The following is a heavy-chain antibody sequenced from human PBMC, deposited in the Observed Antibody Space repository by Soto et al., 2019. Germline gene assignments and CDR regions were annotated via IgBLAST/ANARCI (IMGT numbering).Heavy chain of an antibody. V-gene: IGHV4-4*02. CDR3: ARDDHIVVVPTSLGAMDV. D-gene: IGHD2-2*01. CDR1: GGSISSNKW. J-gene: IGHJ6*02. CDR2: IYHSGST. Sequence: SSETLSLTCAVYGGSISSNKWWSWVRQPPGKGLEWIGEIYHSGSTNYNPSLKSRVTISLDKSKNQFSLKLTSVTAADSAVYYCARDDHIVVVPTSLGAMDVWGQGTTVTVSS.